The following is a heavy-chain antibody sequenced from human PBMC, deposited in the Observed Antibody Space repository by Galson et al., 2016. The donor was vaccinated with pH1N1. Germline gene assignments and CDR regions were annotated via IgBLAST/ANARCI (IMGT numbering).Heavy chain of an antibody. Sequence: SLRLSCAASGFTFRTYAMHWVRQAPGKGLEYISGISNTGDSTYYANSLKGRFTISRDNSKNTLYLQMGSLRAEDMAVYYCAREDYYDSSGFGYWGQGTLVTVSS. CDR1: GFTFRTYA. CDR3: AREDYYDSSGFGY. CDR2: ISNTGDST. D-gene: IGHD3-22*01. V-gene: IGHV3-64*01. J-gene: IGHJ4*01.